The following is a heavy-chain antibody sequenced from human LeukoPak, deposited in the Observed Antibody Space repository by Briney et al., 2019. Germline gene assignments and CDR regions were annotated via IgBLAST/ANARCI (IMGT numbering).Heavy chain of an antibody. D-gene: IGHD1-7*01. Sequence: GGSLRLSCEASGFTFSSYEMNWVRQAPGKRLEWVSYIHSSGGIIYYADSVKGRFTISRDNAKNSLYLQMNSLRAEDTAVYYCARDPPGTTGYFDLWGRGTLVTVSS. J-gene: IGHJ2*01. CDR2: IHSSGGII. CDR3: ARDPPGTTGYFDL. CDR1: GFTFSSYE. V-gene: IGHV3-48*03.